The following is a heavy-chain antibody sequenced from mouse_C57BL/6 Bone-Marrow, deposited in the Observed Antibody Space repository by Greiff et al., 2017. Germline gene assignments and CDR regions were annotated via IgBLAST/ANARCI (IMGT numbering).Heavy chain of an antibody. CDR1: GFTFSDYG. CDR2: ISNLAYSI. D-gene: IGHD2-4*01. V-gene: IGHV5-15*01. CDR3: ARLGNYDYGEFAY. Sequence: EVKLVESGGGLVQPGGSLKLSCAASGFTFSDYGMAWVRQAPRKGPEWVAFISNLAYSIYYADTVTGRFTISRENAKNTLYLEMSSLRSEDTAMYYCARLGNYDYGEFAYWGQGTLVTVSA. J-gene: IGHJ3*01.